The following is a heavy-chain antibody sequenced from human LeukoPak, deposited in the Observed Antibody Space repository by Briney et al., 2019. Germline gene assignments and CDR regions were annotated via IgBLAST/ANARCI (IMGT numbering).Heavy chain of an antibody. J-gene: IGHJ5*02. CDR3: ARVDYFASGSNVGSGNWFDP. V-gene: IGHV4-59*08. CDR2: IYYSGGT. D-gene: IGHD3-10*01. Sequence: PSETLSLTCTVSGASIGGSYWSWIRQPPGKGLEWIGYIYYSGGTNYNASLKSRVTISEDTSKNQFSLKLNSVTAADTAVYYCARVDYFASGSNVGSGNWFDPWGQGTLVTVSS. CDR1: GASIGGSY.